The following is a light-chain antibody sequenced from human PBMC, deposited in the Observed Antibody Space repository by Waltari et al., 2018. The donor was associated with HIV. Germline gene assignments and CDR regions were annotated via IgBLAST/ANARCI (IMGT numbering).Light chain of an antibody. CDR2: SNN. V-gene: IGLV1-44*01. Sequence: QSVLTQPPSASGTPGQRVPISCSGRSSTIGSNTVNWYQQLPGTAPKLLRYSNNQRPSGVPDRFSGSKSGTSASLAISGLQSEDEADYYCAVWGDSLNGPVFGGGTKLTVL. J-gene: IGLJ2*01. CDR1: SSTIGSNT. CDR3: AVWGDSLNGPV.